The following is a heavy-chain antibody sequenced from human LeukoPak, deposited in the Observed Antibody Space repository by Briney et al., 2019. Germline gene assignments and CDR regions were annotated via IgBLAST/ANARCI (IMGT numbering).Heavy chain of an antibody. J-gene: IGHJ4*02. Sequence: SETLSLTCTVSGGSISSSSYYWGWIRQPPGKGLEWIGSIYYSGSTYYNPSLKSRVTISVDTSKNQFSLRLSSVTAADTAVYYCARDAAGYYDSNGYYYFDSWGQGTLVTVAS. CDR1: GGSISSSSYY. CDR2: IYYSGST. CDR3: ARDAAGYYDSNGYYYFDS. D-gene: IGHD3-22*01. V-gene: IGHV4-39*07.